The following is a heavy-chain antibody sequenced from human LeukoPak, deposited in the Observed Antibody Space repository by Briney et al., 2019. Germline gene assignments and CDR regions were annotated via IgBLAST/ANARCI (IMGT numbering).Heavy chain of an antibody. CDR2: INAGNGNT. J-gene: IGHJ4*02. CDR1: GYTFTSYA. CDR3: ARSGSSGWWPFDY. Sequence: ASVKVSCKASGYTFTSYAMYWVRQAPGQRLEWMGWINAGNGNTKYSQEFQGRVTITRDTSASTAYMELSSLRSEDMAVYYCARSGSSGWWPFDYWGQGTLVTVSS. D-gene: IGHD6-19*01. V-gene: IGHV1-3*03.